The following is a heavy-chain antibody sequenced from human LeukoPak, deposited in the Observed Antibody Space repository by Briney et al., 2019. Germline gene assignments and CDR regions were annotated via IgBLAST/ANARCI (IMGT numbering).Heavy chain of an antibody. CDR3: ARAKLRFLGWLPIDY. CDR1: GFTFSSYG. V-gene: IGHV3-23*01. D-gene: IGHD3-3*01. J-gene: IGHJ4*02. Sequence: GGSLRLSCAASGFTFSSYGMSWVRQAPGKGLEWVSAISGSGGSTYYADSVKGRFTISRDNSKNTLYLQMNSLRAEDTAVYYCARAKLRFLGWLPIDYWGQGTLVTVSS. CDR2: ISGSGGST.